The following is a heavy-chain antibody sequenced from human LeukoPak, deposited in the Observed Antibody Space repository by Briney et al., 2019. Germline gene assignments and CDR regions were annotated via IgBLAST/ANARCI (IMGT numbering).Heavy chain of an antibody. J-gene: IGHJ4*02. CDR3: ASRPFLYGFRTYFDN. Sequence: SETLSLTGAVYGGSFSAFHWNWIRQSPAKGLEWLGEMKQSGTPRYNPSLQSRVTISVDKSKNQFSLNVRSVTAADTAVYYCASRPFLYGFRTYFDNWAQGTLVTVSS. CDR1: GGSFSAFH. CDR2: MKQSGTP. V-gene: IGHV4-34*01. D-gene: IGHD3-10*01.